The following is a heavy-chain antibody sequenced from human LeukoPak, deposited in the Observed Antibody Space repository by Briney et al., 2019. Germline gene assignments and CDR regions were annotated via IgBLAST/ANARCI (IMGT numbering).Heavy chain of an antibody. D-gene: IGHD3-10*01. Sequence: SETLSLTCTVSGGSISSYYWSWIRQPAGKGLEWIGRIYTSGSTNYNPSLKSRVTMSVDTSKNQFSLKLSSVTAAVTAVYYCARDLGAGGTMVQGVIKRNDAFDIWGQGTMVTVSS. J-gene: IGHJ3*02. CDR3: ARDLGAGGTMVQGVIKRNDAFDI. CDR2: IYTSGST. V-gene: IGHV4-4*07. CDR1: GGSISSYY.